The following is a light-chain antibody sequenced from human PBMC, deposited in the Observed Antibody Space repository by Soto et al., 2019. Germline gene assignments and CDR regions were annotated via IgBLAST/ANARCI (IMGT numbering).Light chain of an antibody. CDR2: DVI. J-gene: IGLJ1*01. V-gene: IGLV2-11*01. CDR1: RSDVGGYDY. Sequence: QSVLTQPRSVSGSPGQSVSISCTGARSDVGGYDYVSWYQQHPDKAPKVIIYDVIKRPSGVPDRFSGSKSGNTASLTISGLQSDDEADYYCCSHAGSYSYVFGPGTKLTVL. CDR3: CSHAGSYSYV.